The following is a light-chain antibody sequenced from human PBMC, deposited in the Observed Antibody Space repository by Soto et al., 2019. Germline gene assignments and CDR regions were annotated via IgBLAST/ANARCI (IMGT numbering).Light chain of an antibody. V-gene: IGKV3D-20*01. J-gene: IGKJ1*01. CDR2: DAS. CDR3: QQYGSSPRT. Sequence: EIVLTQSPATLSLSPGERATLACGSSQSVSSSSLAWYQQKPGLAPRLLIYDASSRATGIPDRFSGSGSGTDFTLTISRLEPEDFAVYYCQQYGSSPRTFGQGTKVDIK. CDR1: QSVSSSS.